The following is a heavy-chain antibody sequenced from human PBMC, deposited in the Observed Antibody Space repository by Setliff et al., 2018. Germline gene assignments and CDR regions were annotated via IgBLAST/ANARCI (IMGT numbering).Heavy chain of an antibody. V-gene: IGHV3-48*04. Sequence: GESLKISCAASGFTFSSYSMNWVRQAPGKGLEWVSGISWNSGIVAYADSVKGRFTISRDNAKNSLYLQMSSLRAEDTAVYYCARETLPYYFDYWGQGTLVTVSS. CDR2: ISWNSGIV. CDR3: ARETLPYYFDY. J-gene: IGHJ4*02. CDR1: GFTFSSYS.